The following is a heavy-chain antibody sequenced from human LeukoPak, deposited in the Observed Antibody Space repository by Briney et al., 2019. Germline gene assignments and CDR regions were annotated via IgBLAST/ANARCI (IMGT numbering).Heavy chain of an antibody. CDR2: ISGSGGNT. D-gene: IGHD1-26*01. Sequence: GGSLRLSCAASGFTFSNFAMTWVRQAPGKGLEWVSVISGSGGNTYYADSVKGRFTISRDNSKSTLYLQMSSLRAEDTAVYYCANNFRHSGSYYGFDYWGLGALVTVSS. CDR3: ANNFRHSGSYYGFDY. V-gene: IGHV3-23*01. J-gene: IGHJ4*02. CDR1: GFTFSNFA.